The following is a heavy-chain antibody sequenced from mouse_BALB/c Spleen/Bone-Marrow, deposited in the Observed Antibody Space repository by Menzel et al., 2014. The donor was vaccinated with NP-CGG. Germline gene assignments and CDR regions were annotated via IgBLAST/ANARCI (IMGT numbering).Heavy chain of an antibody. CDR3: ARRGDGYYWFAY. Sequence: EVQRVESGGGLVQPGRSLKLSCAASGFDFSRYWMSWVRQAPGKGLEWIGEINPDSSTINYTPSLEDKFIISRDNAKNXLYLQMSKVRSEDTALYYCARRGDGYYWFAYWGQGTLVTVSA. D-gene: IGHD2-3*01. J-gene: IGHJ3*01. CDR1: GFDFSRYW. CDR2: INPDSSTI. V-gene: IGHV4-1*02.